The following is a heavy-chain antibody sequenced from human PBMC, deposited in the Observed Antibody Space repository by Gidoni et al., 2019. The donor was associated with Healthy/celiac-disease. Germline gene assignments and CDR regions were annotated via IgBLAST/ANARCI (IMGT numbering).Heavy chain of an antibody. CDR2: IYYSGST. D-gene: IGHD6-6*01. Sequence: QVQLQESGPGLVKPSETLSLTCTVSGGSISSYYWSWIRQPPGKGLEWIGYIYYSGSTNYNPSLKSRVTISVDTSKNQFSLKLSSVTAADTAVYYCARGAARPSRYYFDYWGQGTLVTVSS. V-gene: IGHV4-59*01. CDR3: ARGAARPSRYYFDY. J-gene: IGHJ4*02. CDR1: GGSISSYY.